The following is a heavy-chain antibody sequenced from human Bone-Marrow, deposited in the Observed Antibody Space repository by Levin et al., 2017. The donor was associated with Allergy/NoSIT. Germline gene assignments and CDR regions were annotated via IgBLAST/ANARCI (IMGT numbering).Heavy chain of an antibody. CDR3: AKIGPGTSTFDI. CDR1: GGSISSYY. D-gene: IGHD3-10*01. CDR2: IYYSGST. Sequence: SETLSLTCTVSGGSISSYYWSWIRQPPGKGLEWVGYIYYSGSTNYNPSLKSRVTILTDTSKDQFSLKLSDVTAADTAVYYCAKIGPGTSTFDIWGQGTMVTVSS. J-gene: IGHJ3*02. V-gene: IGHV4-59*01.